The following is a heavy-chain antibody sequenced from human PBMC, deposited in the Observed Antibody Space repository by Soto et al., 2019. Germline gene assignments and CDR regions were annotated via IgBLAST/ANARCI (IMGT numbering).Heavy chain of an antibody. V-gene: IGHV4-39*01. CDR1: GGSISSSSYY. Sequence: SETLSLTCTVSGGSISSSSYYWGWIRQPPGKGLEWIGSIYYSGSTYYNPSLKSRVTISVDTSKNQFSLKLSSVTAADTAVYYCAREVPAAPLGFAGWFDPWGQGTLVTVSS. CDR3: AREVPAAPLGFAGWFDP. D-gene: IGHD2-2*01. J-gene: IGHJ5*02. CDR2: IYYSGST.